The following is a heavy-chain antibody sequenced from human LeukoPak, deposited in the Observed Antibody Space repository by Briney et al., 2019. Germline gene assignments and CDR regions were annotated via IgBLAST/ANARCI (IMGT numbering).Heavy chain of an antibody. Sequence: PGGSLRLSCAASGFTVSSNYMSWVRQAPGKGLEWVSVIYSGGSTYYADSVKGRFTISRDNSKNMLYLQMNSLRAEDTAVYYCARLAAGTSFDYWGQGTLVTVSS. D-gene: IGHD6-13*01. CDR3: ARLAAGTSFDY. V-gene: IGHV3-53*01. CDR2: IYSGGST. J-gene: IGHJ4*02. CDR1: GFTVSSNY.